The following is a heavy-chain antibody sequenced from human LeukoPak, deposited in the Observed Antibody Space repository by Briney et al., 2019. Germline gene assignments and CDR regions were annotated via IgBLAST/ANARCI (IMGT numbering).Heavy chain of an antibody. CDR3: ARGNRCSSTSCEHDYYYYMDV. CDR2: IWYDGSNK. V-gene: IGHV3-33*01. D-gene: IGHD2-2*01. J-gene: IGHJ6*03. Sequence: GGSLRLSCAASGFTFSSYGMHWVRQAPGKGLEWVAVIWYDGSNKYYADSVKGRFTISRDNSKNTLYLQMNSLRAEDTAVYYCARGNRCSSTSCEHDYYYYMDVWGKGTTVTVSS. CDR1: GFTFSSYG.